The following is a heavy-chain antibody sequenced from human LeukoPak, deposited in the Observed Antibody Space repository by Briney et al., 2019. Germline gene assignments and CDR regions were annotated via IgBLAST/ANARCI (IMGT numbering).Heavy chain of an antibody. V-gene: IGHV3-7*01. Sequence: GGSLRLSCAASGFTFSSYWMSWVRQAPGKGLEWVANIKQDGSEKYYVDSAKGRFTISRDNAKNSLYLQMNSLRAEDTAVYYCARVSSSWSGGYYYYYMDVWGKGTTVTVSS. D-gene: IGHD6-13*01. CDR2: IKQDGSEK. CDR3: ARVSSSWSGGYYYYYMDV. J-gene: IGHJ6*03. CDR1: GFTFSSYW.